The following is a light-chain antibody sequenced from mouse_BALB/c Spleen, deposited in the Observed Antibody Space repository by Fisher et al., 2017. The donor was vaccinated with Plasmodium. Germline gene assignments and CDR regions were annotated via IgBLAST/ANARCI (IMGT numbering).Light chain of an antibody. V-gene: IGKV1-135*01. J-gene: IGKJ4*01. CDR2: LVS. CDR3: FQGSYVPFT. Sequence: VLTQSPLTLSVTIGQPASISCKSSQSLLDSDGKTYLNWLLQRPGQSPKRLISLVSNLDSGVPDRFTGSGSGTDFTLKISRVEAEDLGVYYCFQGSYVPFTFGSGTKLEIK. CDR1: QSLLDSDGKTY.